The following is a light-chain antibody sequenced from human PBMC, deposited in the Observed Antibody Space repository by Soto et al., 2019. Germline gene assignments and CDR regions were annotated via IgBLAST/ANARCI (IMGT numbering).Light chain of an antibody. J-gene: IGLJ2*01. CDR1: SSDIGGYNF. CDR3: SSYTSRSTRVL. CDR2: EVS. Sequence: QSALTQPASVSGSPGQSITISCTGTSSDIGGYNFVSWYQQHPGKVPKLILYEVSNRPSGVSYRFSGSKSGNTASLTISGLQAEDEADYYCSSYTSRSTRVLFGGGTKLTVL. V-gene: IGLV2-14*01.